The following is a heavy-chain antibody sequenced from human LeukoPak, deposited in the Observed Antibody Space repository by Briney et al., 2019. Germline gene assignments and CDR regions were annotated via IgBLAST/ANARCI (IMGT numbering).Heavy chain of an antibody. Sequence: GGSLRLSCAASGFAFSSYAMHWVRQAPGKGLEWVAVISYDGSNKYYADSVKGRFTISRDNSKNTLYPQMNSLRAEDTAVYYCARGMAVAETYYYYYGMDVWGQGTTVTVSS. J-gene: IGHJ6*02. CDR3: ARGMAVAETYYYYYGMDV. CDR1: GFAFSSYA. D-gene: IGHD6-19*01. V-gene: IGHV3-30-3*01. CDR2: ISYDGSNK.